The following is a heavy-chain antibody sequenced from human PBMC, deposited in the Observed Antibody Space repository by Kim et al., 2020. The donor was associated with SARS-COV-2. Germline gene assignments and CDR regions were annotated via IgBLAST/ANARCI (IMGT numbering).Heavy chain of an antibody. Sequence: ASVKVSCKASGYTFTGYYMHWVRQAPGQGLEWMGWINPNSGGTNYAQKFQGRVTMTRDTSISTAYMELSRLRSDDTAVYYCARDRWDIAARLFDYWGQGTLVTVSS. D-gene: IGHD6-13*01. CDR2: INPNSGGT. J-gene: IGHJ4*02. CDR1: GYTFTGYY. CDR3: ARDRWDIAARLFDY. V-gene: IGHV1-2*02.